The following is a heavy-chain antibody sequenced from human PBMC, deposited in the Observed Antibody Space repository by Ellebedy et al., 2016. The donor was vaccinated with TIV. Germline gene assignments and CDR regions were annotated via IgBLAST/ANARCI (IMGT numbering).Heavy chain of an antibody. V-gene: IGHV4-34*01. CDR2: INHSGST. CDR3: VGPLVRRVTPRDPFSDY. CDR1: GMSFTGYS. D-gene: IGHD3-10*01. Sequence: SETLSLXXAIDGMSFTGYSWGWVRQPPGKGLEWIGEINHSGSTDYNPSLKSRVTISIDTSKKQFTLKVNSVTATDTAMYYCVGPLVRRVTPRDPFSDYWGQGTLVTVSS. J-gene: IGHJ4*02.